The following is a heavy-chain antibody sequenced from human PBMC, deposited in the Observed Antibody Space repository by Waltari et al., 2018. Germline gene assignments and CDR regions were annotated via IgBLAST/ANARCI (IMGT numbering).Heavy chain of an antibody. Sequence: EVQLVESGGGLVKPGGSLRLSCAASGFTFSSYSMNWVRQAPGTGLEWVSSISSSSSYIYYADSVKDRFTISRDNAKNSLYLQMNSLRAEDTAVYYCARSPGDSNPPYYYYYYMDVWGKGTTVTVSS. D-gene: IGHD4-4*01. V-gene: IGHV3-21*01. CDR2: ISSSSSYI. J-gene: IGHJ6*03. CDR1: GFTFSSYS. CDR3: ARSPGDSNPPYYYYYYMDV.